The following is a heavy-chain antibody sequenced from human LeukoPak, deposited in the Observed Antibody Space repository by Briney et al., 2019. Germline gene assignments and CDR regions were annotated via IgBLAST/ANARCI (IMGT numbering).Heavy chain of an antibody. Sequence: GGSLRLSCAASGFTFSSYAMHWVRQAPGKGLEWVAVISYDGSNKYYADSVKGRFTISRDNSKNTLYLQMNSLRAEDSAIYYCAKDGAELPSYYAFWSGFDYWGQGTLVTVSS. J-gene: IGHJ4*02. CDR1: GFTFSSYA. CDR2: ISYDGSNK. CDR3: AKDGAELPSYYAFWSGFDY. D-gene: IGHD3-3*01. V-gene: IGHV3-30-3*01.